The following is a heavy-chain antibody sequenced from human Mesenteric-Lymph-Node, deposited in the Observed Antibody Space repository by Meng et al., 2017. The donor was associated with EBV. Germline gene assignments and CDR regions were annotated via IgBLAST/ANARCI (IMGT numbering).Heavy chain of an antibody. CDR1: GFTFSSYT. CDR3: ARDQGGY. CDR2: ISGGPNYI. J-gene: IGHJ4*02. V-gene: IGHV3-21*01. Sequence: EVQAGESGGGLVKPGGSLRLSSAASGFTFSSYTMNWVRQAPGKGLEWVSAISGGPNYIYYADSVKGRFTISRDNAKNSLYLQMNSLRAEDTAVYYCARDQGGYWGQGTLVPVSS.